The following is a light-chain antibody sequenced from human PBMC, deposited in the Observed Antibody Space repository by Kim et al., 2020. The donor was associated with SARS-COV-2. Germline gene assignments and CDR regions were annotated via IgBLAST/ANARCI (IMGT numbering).Light chain of an antibody. Sequence: ASVVERVTSTCRASQDISNSLAWFQQKPGEVPKCLMYATSSLQSGVPSKFSGSGSGTDFTLTISSLQPEDFATYFCQQYKSYPLTFGGGTKVDIK. CDR2: ATS. CDR1: QDISNS. V-gene: IGKV1-16*02. CDR3: QQYKSYPLT. J-gene: IGKJ4*01.